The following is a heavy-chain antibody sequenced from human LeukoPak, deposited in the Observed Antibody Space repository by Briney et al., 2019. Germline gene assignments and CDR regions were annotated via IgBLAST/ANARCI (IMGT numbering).Heavy chain of an antibody. J-gene: IGHJ6*02. CDR1: GFTFSSYS. CDR2: ISSSSSYI. D-gene: IGHD4-17*01. V-gene: IGHV3-21*01. Sequence: GGSLRLSCAASGFTFSSYSMNWVRQAPGKGLEWVSSISSSSSYIYYADSVKGRFTISRDNAKNSLYLQMNSLRAEDTAVYYCARDLYGDYVVADYYYGMDVWGQGTTVTVSS. CDR3: ARDLYGDYVVADYYYGMDV.